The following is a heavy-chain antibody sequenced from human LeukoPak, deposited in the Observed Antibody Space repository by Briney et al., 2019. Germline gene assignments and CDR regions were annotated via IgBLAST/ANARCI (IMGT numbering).Heavy chain of an antibody. J-gene: IGHJ4*02. V-gene: IGHV3-30*02. D-gene: IGHD5-18*01. Sequence: HPGRFLRLSCAASGFTFIVYGIRWVRQAPGKGLGWGAFIRYAVSNKYYAHSVKGRFTISRDNSKNTLYLQMKTLRAEDTAVYYCAKGLEVWLGYWGEGALVTVSS. CDR2: IRYAVSNK. CDR3: AKGLEVWLGY. CDR1: GFTFIVYG.